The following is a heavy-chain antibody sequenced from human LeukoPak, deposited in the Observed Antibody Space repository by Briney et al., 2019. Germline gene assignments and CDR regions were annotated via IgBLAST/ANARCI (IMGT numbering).Heavy chain of an antibody. CDR1: GGSISSYY. Sequence: PSETLSLTCTVSGGSISSYYWSWIRQPPGKGLEWIGYIYYSGSTNYNPSLKSRVTISVDTSKNQFSLKLSSVTAADTAVYSCARGYYYGSGNYYHDYWGQGTLVTVSS. V-gene: IGHV4-59*01. D-gene: IGHD3-10*01. CDR3: ARGYYYGSGNYYHDY. J-gene: IGHJ4*02. CDR2: IYYSGST.